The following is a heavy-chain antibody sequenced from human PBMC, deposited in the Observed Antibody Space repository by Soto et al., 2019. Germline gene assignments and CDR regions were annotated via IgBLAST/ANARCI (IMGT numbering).Heavy chain of an antibody. CDR1: GFTFSSYA. V-gene: IGHV3-74*01. Sequence: GGSLRLSXAASGFTFSSYAMNWVRQAPGKGLEWVSRIDGAGSSTTYADSVKGRFTTSRDNAKNTLYLQMSSLSVEDTAVYYCARGRPYGMDVWGQGTTVTVSS. J-gene: IGHJ6*02. CDR3: ARGRPYGMDV. CDR2: IDGAGSST.